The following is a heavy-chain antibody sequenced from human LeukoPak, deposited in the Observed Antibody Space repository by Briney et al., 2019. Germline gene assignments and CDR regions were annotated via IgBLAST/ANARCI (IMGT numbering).Heavy chain of an antibody. CDR1: GFTFSTYA. CDR3: ARYSASRGFDI. V-gene: IGHV3-64*01. CDR2: ISSNGSTT. Sequence: GGSLRLSCAASGFTFSTYAMHWVRQAPGKGLEYFSAISSNGSTTYYANSVKGRFVISRDNSKNTLCLQMGSLGAEDMAVYYCARYSASRGFDIWGRGTMVTVSS. J-gene: IGHJ3*02. D-gene: IGHD4-11*01.